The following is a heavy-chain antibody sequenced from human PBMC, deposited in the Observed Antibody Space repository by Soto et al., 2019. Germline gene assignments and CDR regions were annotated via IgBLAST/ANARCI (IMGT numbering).Heavy chain of an antibody. CDR2: IYHSGST. CDR1: GGSISSSNW. CDR3: ARDRGLYCSSTSCYSFAFDI. D-gene: IGHD2-2*01. Sequence: SETLSLTCAVSGGSISSSNWWSWVRQPPGKGLEWIGEIYHSGSTNYNPSLKSRVTISVDTSKNQFSLKLSSVTAADTAVYYCARDRGLYCSSTSCYSFAFDIWGQGTMVTVS. V-gene: IGHV4-4*02. J-gene: IGHJ3*02.